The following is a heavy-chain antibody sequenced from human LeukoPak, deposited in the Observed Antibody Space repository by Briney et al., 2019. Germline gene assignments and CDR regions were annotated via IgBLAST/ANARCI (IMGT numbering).Heavy chain of an antibody. CDR2: IHFSGTT. D-gene: IGHD3-10*01. V-gene: IGHV4-39*01. Sequence: PSETLSLTCTVSGDSISSSGYYWGWIRQPPGKGLEWIGIIHFSGTTYYNPSLKSRVTISVDTSKNQFSLKLTSVTAADTAVYYCARFRGVVSSSLLDFWGQGTLATVSS. J-gene: IGHJ4*02. CDR3: ARFRGVVSSSLLDF. CDR1: GDSISSSGYY.